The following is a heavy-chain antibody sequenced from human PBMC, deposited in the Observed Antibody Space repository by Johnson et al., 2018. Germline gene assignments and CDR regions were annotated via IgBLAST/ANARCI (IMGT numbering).Heavy chain of an antibody. CDR2: VSYDGSFI. D-gene: IGHD2-15*01. CDR3: LKGPKDTCRGGKCYTDYYDY. V-gene: IGHV3-30*18. Sequence: QLVESGGGVVQPGXSLXLSCAASGFTFSRYGMHWVRQAPGQGLEWVAVVSYDGSFIDYADSVKGRLTIYSDNSKNTLSLQVTSLRAETTGLFYCLKGPKDTCRGGKCYTDYYDYWGQGTLVTVSS. CDR1: GFTFSRYG. J-gene: IGHJ4*02.